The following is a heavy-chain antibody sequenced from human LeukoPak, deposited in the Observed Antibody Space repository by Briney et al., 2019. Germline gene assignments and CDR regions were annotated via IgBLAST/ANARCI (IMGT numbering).Heavy chain of an antibody. J-gene: IGHJ6*03. Sequence: GESLKISCQGSGYSFTSYWIGWVRQMPGKGLEWMGIIYPSDSHTRYSPSFQGQVTISVDKSISTAYLQWSSLKASDTAMYYCATTVTTGGYYYMDVWGKGTTVTVSS. CDR3: ATTVTTGGYYYMDV. D-gene: IGHD4-11*01. CDR2: IYPSDSHT. V-gene: IGHV5-51*01. CDR1: GYSFTSYW.